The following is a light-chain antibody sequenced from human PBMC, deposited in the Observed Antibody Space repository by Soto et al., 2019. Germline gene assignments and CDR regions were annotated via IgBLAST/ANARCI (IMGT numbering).Light chain of an antibody. V-gene: IGLV2-14*01. CDR2: DVS. CDR3: TSYTSDSTYV. CDR1: STDVGRYNY. Sequence: QSALTQPASVSGSPGQPITISCTGTSTDVGRYNYVSWYQQHPGKAPKLMVYDVSNRPSWVSNRFSGSKSGITASLTISGLQAEDEADYYCTSYTSDSTYVSGPGTKVTV. J-gene: IGLJ1*01.